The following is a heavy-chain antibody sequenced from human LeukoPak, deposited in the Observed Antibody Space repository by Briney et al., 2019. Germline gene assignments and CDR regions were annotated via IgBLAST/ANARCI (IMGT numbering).Heavy chain of an antibody. CDR1: GGSISSYY. CDR3: AREWELLRAFDI. J-gene: IGHJ3*02. Sequence: TSETLSLTCTVSGGSISSYYWSWIRQPAGKGLEWIGRIYTSGSTNYSPALKRRGTMSVDTSKNQFSLKLSSVTAADTAVYYCAREWELLRAFDIWGQGTMVTVSS. V-gene: IGHV4-4*07. CDR2: IYTSGST. D-gene: IGHD1-26*01.